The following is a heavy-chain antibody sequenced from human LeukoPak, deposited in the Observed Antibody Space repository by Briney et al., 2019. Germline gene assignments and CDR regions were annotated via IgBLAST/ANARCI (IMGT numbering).Heavy chain of an antibody. CDR2: ISYDGSSK. CDR1: GFTFSSYA. J-gene: IGHJ3*02. V-gene: IGHV3-30-3*01. CDR3: ARETPYLGYCSGGSCYPGVLGGAFDI. Sequence: GGSLRLSCAASGFTFSSYAMHWVRQAPGKGLEWVAVISYDGSSKYYADSVKGRFTISRDNSKNTLYLQMNSLRAEDTAVYYCARETPYLGYCSGGSCYPGVLGGAFDIWGQGTMVTVSS. D-gene: IGHD2-15*01.